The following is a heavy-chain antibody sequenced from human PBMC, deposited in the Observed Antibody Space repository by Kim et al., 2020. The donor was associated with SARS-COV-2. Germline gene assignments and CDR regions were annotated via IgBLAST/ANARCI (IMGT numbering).Heavy chain of an antibody. J-gene: IGHJ4*02. CDR2: T. Sequence: TKYGQKVDGRVIMTADTSTNTAYMELWSLRSDDTAMYYCARGAYGDVSFDYWGQGTLVTVSS. V-gene: IGHV1-18*01. D-gene: IGHD4-17*01. CDR3: ARGAYGDVSFDY.